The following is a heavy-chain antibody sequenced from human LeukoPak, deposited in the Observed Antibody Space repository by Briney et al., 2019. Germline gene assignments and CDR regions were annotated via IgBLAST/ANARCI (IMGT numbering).Heavy chain of an antibody. J-gene: IGHJ4*02. V-gene: IGHV4-31*03. D-gene: IGHD3-9*01. CDR3: ARGGLRYFDWLLNY. Sequence: PSETLSLTCTVSGGSISSGGYYWSWIRQHPGKGLEWIGYIYYSGSTYYNPSLKSRVTISVDTSKNQFSLKLSFVTAADTAVYYCARGGLRYFDWLLNYWGQGTLVTVSS. CDR1: GGSISSGGYY. CDR2: IYYSGST.